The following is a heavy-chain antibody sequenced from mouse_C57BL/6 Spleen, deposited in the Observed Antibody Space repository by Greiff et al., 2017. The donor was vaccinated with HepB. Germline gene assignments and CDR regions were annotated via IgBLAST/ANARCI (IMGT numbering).Heavy chain of an antibody. V-gene: IGHV1-80*01. J-gene: IGHJ2*01. D-gene: IGHD3-2*02. CDR2: IYPGDGDT. Sequence: VQLQQSGAELVKPGASVKISCKASGYAFSSYWMNWVKQRPGKGLEWIGQIYPGDGDTNYNGKFKGKATLTADKSSSTAYMQLSSLTSEDSAVYFCARDRSGSGYFDYWGQDTTLTVSS. CDR1: GYAFSSYW. CDR3: ARDRSGSGYFDY.